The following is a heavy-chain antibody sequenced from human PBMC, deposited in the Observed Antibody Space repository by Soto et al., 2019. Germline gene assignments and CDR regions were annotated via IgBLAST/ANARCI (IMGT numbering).Heavy chain of an antibody. CDR2: MSPNNGHT. CDR1: GYTFTSHD. CDR3: ARRQNHDHAWYFDL. V-gene: IGHV1-8*01. Sequence: QVQLVQSGAEVKKPGASVTVSCKASGYTFTSHDINWVRQTTGQGLEWMGWMSPNNGHTGYAQNFQGRVSKTMNTSISTAYMEVTGLRSDDTAVYYCARRQNHDHAWYFDLWGRGTPLTVSS. J-gene: IGHJ2*01.